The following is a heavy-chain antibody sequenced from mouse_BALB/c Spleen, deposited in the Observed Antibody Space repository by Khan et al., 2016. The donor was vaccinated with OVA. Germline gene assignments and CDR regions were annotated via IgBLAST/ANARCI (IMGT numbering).Heavy chain of an antibody. CDR3: ARHSYMDDFTN. CDR2: IRSGGKT. CDR1: GFSLTTYG. D-gene: IGHD2-14*01. Sequence: QVQLLQSGPGLVQPSQSLSITCTVSGFSLTTYGAHWARQSPGKGLEWLGEIRSGGKTDYNAAFISRLSITKDNFKSQVFFKMNRLQYDDTAMYSCARHSYMDDFTNWGQGTLVTVSA. J-gene: IGHJ3*01. V-gene: IGHV2-2*01.